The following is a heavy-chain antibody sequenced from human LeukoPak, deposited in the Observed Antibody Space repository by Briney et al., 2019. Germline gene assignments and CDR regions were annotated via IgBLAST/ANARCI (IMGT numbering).Heavy chain of an antibody. V-gene: IGHV3-43*01. CDR3: ARRPTAMVHFDY. J-gene: IGHJ4*02. CDR1: GFTFDDYT. Sequence: PGGSLRLSCAASGFTFDDYTMHWVRQAPGKGLEWVSLISWDGGSTYYADSVKGRFTISRDNSKNSLYLQMNSLRAEDTAVYYCARRPTAMVHFDYWGQGTLVTVSS. D-gene: IGHD5-18*01. CDR2: ISWDGGST.